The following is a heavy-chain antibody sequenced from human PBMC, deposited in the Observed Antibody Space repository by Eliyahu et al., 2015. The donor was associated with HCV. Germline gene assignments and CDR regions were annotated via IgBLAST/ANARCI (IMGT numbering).Heavy chain of an antibody. CDR3: ARQPPDIVLMGYYYYGMDV. CDR1: GFTFSSYS. J-gene: IGHJ6*02. D-gene: IGHD2-8*01. CDR2: ISSSSSYI. V-gene: IGHV3-21*01. Sequence: EVQLVESGGGLVKPGGSLRLSCAASGFTFSSYSMNWXRQAPGKGXEGVSSISSSSSYIYYADSVKGRFTISRDNAKNSLYLQMNSLRAEDTAVYYCARQPPDIVLMGYYYYGMDVWGQGTTVTVSS.